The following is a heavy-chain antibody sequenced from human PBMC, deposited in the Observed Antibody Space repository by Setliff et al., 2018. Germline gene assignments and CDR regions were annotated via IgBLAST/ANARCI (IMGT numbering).Heavy chain of an antibody. CDR2: IIPIFGTA. CDR1: GGTFSSYA. J-gene: IGHJ3*02. CDR3: AREYYYDSHAFDI. D-gene: IGHD3-22*01. Sequence: SVKVSCKASGGTFSSYAISWVRQAPGQGLEWMGGIIPIFGTANYAQKFQGRVTITTDESTSTAYMELRSLRSEDTAVYYCAREYYYDSHAFDIWGQGTMVTVSS. V-gene: IGHV1-69*05.